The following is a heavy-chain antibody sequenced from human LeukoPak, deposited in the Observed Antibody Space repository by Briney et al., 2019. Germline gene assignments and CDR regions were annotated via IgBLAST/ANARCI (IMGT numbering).Heavy chain of an antibody. V-gene: IGHV4-39*01. CDR3: ARNIAVAGRGDYMDV. CDR1: GVSISSSSYY. CDR2: LYYSGNT. J-gene: IGHJ6*03. Sequence: SETLSLTCNVSGVSISSSSYYWGWIRQPPGKGLEWIGSLYYSGNTYYNPSLKRRVTISVATSKNQYSLKLSSVTAADTAVYYYARNIAVAGRGDYMDVWGKGTTVTISS. D-gene: IGHD6-19*01.